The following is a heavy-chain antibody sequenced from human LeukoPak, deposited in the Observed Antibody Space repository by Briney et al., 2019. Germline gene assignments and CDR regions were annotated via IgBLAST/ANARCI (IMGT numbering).Heavy chain of an antibody. D-gene: IGHD3-10*01. J-gene: IGHJ6*03. CDR3: ARDSGNYYGSGIRLYYMDV. V-gene: IGHV1-18*01. CDR1: GYTFTSYG. CDR2: ISAYNGNT. Sequence: WASVKVSCEASGYTFTSYGISWVRQAPGQGLEWMGWISAYNGNTNYAQKLQGRVTMTTDTSTSTAYMELRSLRSDDTAVYYCARDSGNYYGSGIRLYYMDVWGKGTTVTVSS.